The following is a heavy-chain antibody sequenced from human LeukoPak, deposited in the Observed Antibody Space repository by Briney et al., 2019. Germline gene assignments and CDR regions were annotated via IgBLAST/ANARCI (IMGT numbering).Heavy chain of an antibody. CDR3: AKGVARNYYCGMDV. Sequence: GGSLRLSCAVSGFTFRTYWMHWVRQVPGEGLVWVSRINEDGSITNYADSVKGRFSISRDNAKNSLYLQMNSLRAEDTALYYCAKGVARNYYCGMDVWGQGTTVTVSS. V-gene: IGHV3-74*01. J-gene: IGHJ6*02. CDR2: INEDGSIT. CDR1: GFTFRTYW. D-gene: IGHD1-14*01.